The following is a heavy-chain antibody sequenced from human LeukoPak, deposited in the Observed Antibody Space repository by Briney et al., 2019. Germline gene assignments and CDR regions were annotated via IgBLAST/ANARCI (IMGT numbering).Heavy chain of an antibody. D-gene: IGHD3-10*01. CDR1: GFTFSSYA. CDR2: LSGGGGST. Sequence: GGSLRLSCAASGFTFSSYAMSWIRQAPGKGLEWVSALSGGGGSTFYADSVKGRFTISRDNSKNTLYLQMNSLRADDTAVYYCARDRGGMDVWGQGTTVTVSS. J-gene: IGHJ6*02. CDR3: ARDRGGMDV. V-gene: IGHV3-23*01.